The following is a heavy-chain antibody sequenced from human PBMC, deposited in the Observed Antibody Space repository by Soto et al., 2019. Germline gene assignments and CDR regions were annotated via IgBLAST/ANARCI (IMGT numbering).Heavy chain of an antibody. D-gene: IGHD3-3*01. CDR3: AKDRFRGDFCRGCDY. J-gene: IGHJ4*02. Sequence: GGPLRLSCAASGFTFSSYAMSCVRQAPGKGLEWVSAISGSGGITYCADSVKGRFTISRDNSKNTLYMQMNSLRAEHTAVYYCAKDRFRGDFCRGCDYWGQGTLVTVAS. CDR2: ISGSGGIT. CDR1: GFTFSSYA. V-gene: IGHV3-23*01.